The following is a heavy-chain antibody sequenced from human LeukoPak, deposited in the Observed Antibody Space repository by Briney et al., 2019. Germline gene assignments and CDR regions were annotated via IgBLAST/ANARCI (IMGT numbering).Heavy chain of an antibody. Sequence: GGSLRLSCAASGFTFSSYSMNWVSQAPGKGLEWVSSISSSSSYIYYADSVKGRFTISRDNAKNSLYLQMNSLRAEDTAVYYCARVYTGGWYSRRRSSHAFDIWGQGTMVTVSS. J-gene: IGHJ3*02. V-gene: IGHV3-21*01. D-gene: IGHD6-19*01. CDR2: ISSSSSYI. CDR3: ARVYTGGWYSRRRSSHAFDI. CDR1: GFTFSSYS.